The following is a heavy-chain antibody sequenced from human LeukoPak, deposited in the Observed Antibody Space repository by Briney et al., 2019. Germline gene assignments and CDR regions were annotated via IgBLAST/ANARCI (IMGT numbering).Heavy chain of an antibody. Sequence: ASVTVSFKASGYTFTIYYMHWVRQAPGQGLEWMGIINPSGGSTSYAQKFQGRVTMTRDTSTSTVYMELSSLRSEDTAVYYCAREDYVVRSWFDPWGQGTLVTVSS. D-gene: IGHD3-22*01. J-gene: IGHJ5*02. CDR1: GYTFTIYY. CDR2: INPSGGST. V-gene: IGHV1-46*01. CDR3: AREDYVVRSWFDP.